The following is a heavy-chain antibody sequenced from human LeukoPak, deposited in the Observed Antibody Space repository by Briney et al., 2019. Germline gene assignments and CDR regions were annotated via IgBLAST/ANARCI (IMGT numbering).Heavy chain of an antibody. CDR3: AREEVLWFGARYNWFDP. CDR2: INPNSGGT. V-gene: IGHV1-2*02. Sequence: ASVKVSCKASGYTFTGYYMHWARQAPGQGLEWMGWINPNSGGTNYAQKSQGRVTMTRDTSISTAYMELSRLRSDDTAVYYCAREEVLWFGARYNWFDPWGQGTLVTVSS. D-gene: IGHD3-10*01. J-gene: IGHJ5*02. CDR1: GYTFTGYY.